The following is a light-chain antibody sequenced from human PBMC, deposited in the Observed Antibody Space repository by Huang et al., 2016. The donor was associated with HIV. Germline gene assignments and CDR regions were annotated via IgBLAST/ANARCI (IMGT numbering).Light chain of an antibody. J-gene: IGKJ1*01. V-gene: IGKV2-28*01. CDR3: MQSRQTPPWT. CDR2: LGS. Sequence: DIVMTQSPLSLPVTPGEPASISCRSSQSLLHSNGKNYLDWYRQKPGQSPQLLIYLGSNRASGVPDRFSGSGSGTDFTLKISRVEAEDVGVYYCMQSRQTPPWTFGQGTKVEIK. CDR1: QSLLHSNGKNY.